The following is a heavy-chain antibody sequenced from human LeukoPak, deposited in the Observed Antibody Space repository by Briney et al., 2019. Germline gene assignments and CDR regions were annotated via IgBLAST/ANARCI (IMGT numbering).Heavy chain of an antibody. J-gene: IGHJ4*02. V-gene: IGHV3-23*01. CDR2: ISGSGGST. D-gene: IGHD6-19*01. Sequence: HPGGSLRLSCTTSEFTFNNYWMHWVRQVPGKGLEWVSAISGSGGSTYYADSVKGRFTISRDNSKNTLYLQMNSLRAEDTAVYYCATGPRNLRAGTRDYWGQGTLVTVSS. CDR1: EFTFNNYW. CDR3: ATGPRNLRAGTRDY.